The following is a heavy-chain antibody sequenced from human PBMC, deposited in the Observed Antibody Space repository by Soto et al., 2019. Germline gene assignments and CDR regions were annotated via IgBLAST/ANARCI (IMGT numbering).Heavy chain of an antibody. CDR2: ISYDGTNK. CDR3: AKDRGVARYRPGT. J-gene: IGHJ5*02. Sequence: PGGSLRLSCAASGFIFSSYGMHWVRQAPGKGPEWVAVISYDGTNKYYADSVQGRFTISRDSSKNTLYLQMNSLRAEDTAVYYCAKDRGVARYRPGTWGQGTLVTVSS. V-gene: IGHV3-30*18. D-gene: IGHD5-12*01. CDR1: GFIFSSYG.